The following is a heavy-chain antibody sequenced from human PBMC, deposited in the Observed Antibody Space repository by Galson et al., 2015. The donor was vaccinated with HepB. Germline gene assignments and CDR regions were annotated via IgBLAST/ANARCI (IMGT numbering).Heavy chain of an antibody. V-gene: IGHV6-1*01. D-gene: IGHD6-6*01. CDR3: ARGGSSVHYYYYYMDV. CDR2: TYYRSKWYN. CDR1: GDSVSRHSAV. J-gene: IGHJ6*03. Sequence: CAISGDSVSRHSAVWNWIKQSPSRGLGWLGRTYYRSKWYNDYAVSVKSRITINGDTSKNQFSLHLNSVTPEDTAVYYCARGGSSVHYYYYYMDVWGEGTTVTVSS.